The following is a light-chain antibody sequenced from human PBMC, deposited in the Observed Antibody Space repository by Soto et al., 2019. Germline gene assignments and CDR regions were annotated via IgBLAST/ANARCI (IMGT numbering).Light chain of an antibody. CDR2: KAS. CDR3: QQYWT. Sequence: DIQMTQSPSTLSGSVGDRVTITCRASQTISSWLAWYQQKPGKAPKLLIYKASSFESGVPSRVSGSGSGTEFTLTISSLQPDDFATYYCQQYWTCGQGTKVDIK. CDR1: QTISSW. J-gene: IGKJ1*01. V-gene: IGKV1-5*03.